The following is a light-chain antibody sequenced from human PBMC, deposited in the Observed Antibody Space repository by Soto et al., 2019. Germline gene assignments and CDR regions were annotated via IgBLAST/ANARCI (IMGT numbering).Light chain of an antibody. CDR2: DAS. Sequence: EIVLTQSPGTLSLSPGERATLSCRASQSVDNNYLAWFQQKPGQAPRLLIYDASSRATGIPDRFSGSGSGTDFTLTIGRLEPEDFAVYYCQQCAHSPLTFGGGTKVEIK. J-gene: IGKJ4*01. CDR3: QQCAHSPLT. CDR1: QSVDNNY. V-gene: IGKV3-20*01.